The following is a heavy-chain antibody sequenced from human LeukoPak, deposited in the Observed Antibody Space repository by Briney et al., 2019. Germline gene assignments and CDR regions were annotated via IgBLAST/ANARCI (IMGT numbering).Heavy chain of an antibody. CDR3: AKDFGRAVAGDPYYYYGMDV. Sequence: GGPLRLSCAASGFTFSSYGMHWVRQAPGKGLEWVAVISYDGSNKYYADSVKGRFTISRDNSKNTLYLQMNSLRAEDTAVYYCAKDFGRAVAGDPYYYYGMDVWGQGTTVTVSS. CDR2: ISYDGSNK. V-gene: IGHV3-30*18. J-gene: IGHJ6*02. CDR1: GFTFSSYG. D-gene: IGHD6-19*01.